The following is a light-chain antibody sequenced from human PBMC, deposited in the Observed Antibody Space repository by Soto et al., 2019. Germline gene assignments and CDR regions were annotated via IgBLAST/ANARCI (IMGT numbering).Light chain of an antibody. CDR3: TSYTDRQSYL. Sequence: QSALTQPASVSGSPGQSITISCSGTSSDIGSYDHVAWYQQFPGKSPKLIIYAVSDRLSGVSDRFSGSKSGISASLTISGLQTEDEADYYCTSYTDRQSYLFGTGTKVTVL. CDR2: AVS. CDR1: SSDIGSYDH. J-gene: IGLJ1*01. V-gene: IGLV2-14*03.